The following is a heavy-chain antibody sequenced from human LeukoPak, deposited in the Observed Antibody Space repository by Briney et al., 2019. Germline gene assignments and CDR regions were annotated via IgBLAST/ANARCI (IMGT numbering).Heavy chain of an antibody. V-gene: IGHV3-23*01. CDR2: ISGSGGST. CDR3: AKAGIAAAGTGYYFDY. Sequence: GGSLRLSCAASGFTFSSYAMSWVRQAPGKGLEWVSAISGSGGSTYYADSVKGRFTVSRDNSKNTLYLQMNSLRAEDTAVYYCAKAGIAAAGTGYYFDYWDQGTLVTVSS. J-gene: IGHJ4*02. CDR1: GFTFSSYA. D-gene: IGHD6-13*01.